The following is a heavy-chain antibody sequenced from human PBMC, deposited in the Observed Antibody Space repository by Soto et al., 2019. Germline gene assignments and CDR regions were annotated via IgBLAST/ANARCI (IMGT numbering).Heavy chain of an antibody. V-gene: IGHV3-73*01. Sequence: PGGSLRLSCAASGFTFSGSTMHWVRQASGKGLEWVGRIRSKANSYATAYAASVKGRFTISRDDSKNTLYLQMNSLRAEDTAVYYCAVGYCSSTSCYAPRLYYYGMDVWGQGTTVTVSS. CDR2: IRSKANSYAT. J-gene: IGHJ6*02. CDR3: AVGYCSSTSCYAPRLYYYGMDV. D-gene: IGHD2-2*01. CDR1: GFTFSGST.